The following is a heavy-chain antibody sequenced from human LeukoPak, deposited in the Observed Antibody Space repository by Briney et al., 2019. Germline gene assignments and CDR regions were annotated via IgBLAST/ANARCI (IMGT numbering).Heavy chain of an antibody. V-gene: IGHV3-21*01. Sequence: GGSLRLSCAASGFTFSSYSMDWVRQAPGKGLEWVSSISSSSSYIYYADSVKGRFTISRDNAKKSLYLQMDSLRAEDTAVYYCATHGYSELRYFDWSTNEWGQGTLVTVSS. J-gene: IGHJ4*02. D-gene: IGHD3-9*01. CDR1: GFTFSSYS. CDR3: ATHGYSELRYFDWSTNE. CDR2: ISSSSSYI.